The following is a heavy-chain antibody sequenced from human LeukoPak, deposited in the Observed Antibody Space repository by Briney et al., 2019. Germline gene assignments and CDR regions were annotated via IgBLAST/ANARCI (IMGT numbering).Heavy chain of an antibody. V-gene: IGHV3-23*01. CDR2: ISGSGGST. D-gene: IGHD6-13*01. Sequence: GGSLRLSCAASGFTFSSYGMSWVRQAPGKGLEWVSAISGSGGSTYYADSVKGRFTISRDNSKNTLYLQMNSLRAEDTAVYYCAKDRTKQQLVLNYWGQGTLVTVSS. J-gene: IGHJ4*02. CDR1: GFTFSSYG. CDR3: AKDRTKQQLVLNY.